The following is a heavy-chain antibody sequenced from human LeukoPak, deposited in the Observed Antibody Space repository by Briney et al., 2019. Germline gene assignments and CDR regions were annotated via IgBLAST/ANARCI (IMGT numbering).Heavy chain of an antibody. CDR1: GFTFSFYD. CDR3: ANFRMTSDFDL. Sequence: GGSLRLSCAASGFTFSFYDMNWVRQAPGKGLEWVSYISSSGTTIYYADSVKGRSTISRDNAKNSLFLQMNSLRAEDTAVYYCANFRMTSDFDLWGQGTLLTVSS. D-gene: IGHD2-21*02. V-gene: IGHV3-48*03. CDR2: ISSSGTTI. J-gene: IGHJ4*02.